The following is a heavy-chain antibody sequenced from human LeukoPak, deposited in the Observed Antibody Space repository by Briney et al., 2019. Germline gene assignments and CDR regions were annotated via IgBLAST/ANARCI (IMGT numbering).Heavy chain of an antibody. V-gene: IGHV4-30-4*01. D-gene: IGHD3-10*01. CDR1: GGSVSSGDYY. CDR3: ARMGSRFAGSYYLDY. CDR2: IYYSGST. Sequence: SQTLSLTCTVSGGSVSSGDYYWSWIRQPPGKGLEWIGYIYYSGSTYYNPSLKSRVTISVDTSKNQFSLKLSSVTAADTAVYYCARMGSRFAGSYYLDYWGQGTLVTVSS. J-gene: IGHJ4*02.